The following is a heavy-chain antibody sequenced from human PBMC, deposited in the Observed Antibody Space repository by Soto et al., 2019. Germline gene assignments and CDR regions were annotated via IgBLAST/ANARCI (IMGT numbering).Heavy chain of an antibody. V-gene: IGHV4-31*03. D-gene: IGHD2-2*01. CDR1: RASISSPTYC. Sequence: QVHLQESGPGLVKPSQTLSLTCTVSRASISSPTYCWSWIRQHPGKGLEWIGDLYYSGNTYYDPSVQSRVTLSRVTSINQSSLKLSSVTAADTAVYYGARGKIRTTTPKRNWFDTWGQGTLVSASS. J-gene: IGHJ5*02. CDR3: ARGKIRTTTPKRNWFDT. CDR2: LYYSGNT.